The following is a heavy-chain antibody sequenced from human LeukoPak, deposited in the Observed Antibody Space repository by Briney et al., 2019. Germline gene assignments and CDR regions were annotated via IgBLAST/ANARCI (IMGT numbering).Heavy chain of an antibody. V-gene: IGHV3-64*02. CDR3: ARASSTGPPDY. J-gene: IGHJ4*02. CDR2: ISSNGGST. D-gene: IGHD1-14*01. Sequence: GGSLRLSCAASGFTLSNFGMHWVRQAPGKGVEYVSAISSNGGSTYYADSVKGRFIISRDNSKNTLYLQMGSLRTEDMAVYYCARASSTGPPDYWGQGTLVTVSS. CDR1: GFTLSNFG.